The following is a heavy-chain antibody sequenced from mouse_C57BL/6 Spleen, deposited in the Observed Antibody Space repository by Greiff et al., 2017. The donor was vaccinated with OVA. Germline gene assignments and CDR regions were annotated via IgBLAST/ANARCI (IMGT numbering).Heavy chain of an antibody. CDR2: IYPGSGST. V-gene: IGHV1-55*01. CDR3: AREEYGNYVFDY. J-gene: IGHJ2*01. Sequence: VQLQQPGAELVKPGASVKMSCKASGYTFTSYWITWVKQRPGQGLEWIGDIYPGSGSTNYNEKFKSKATLTVDTSSSTAYMQLSSLTSEDSAVYYCAREEYGNYVFDYWGQGTTLTVSS. CDR1: GYTFTSYW. D-gene: IGHD2-10*02.